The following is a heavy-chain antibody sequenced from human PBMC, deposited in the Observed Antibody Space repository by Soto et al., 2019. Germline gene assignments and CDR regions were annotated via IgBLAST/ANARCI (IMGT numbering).Heavy chain of an antibody. V-gene: IGHV3-13*01. CDR3: ASGGWGSSWYEGGSRIDS. CDR2: IGAAGDT. CDR1: GFTFSSYD. Sequence: EVQLVESGGGLVQPGGSLRLSCAASGFTFSSYDMHWVRQVTGKGLEWVSAIGAAGDTYYPDSVKGRFTISRENAKNSLYLQKNRLRAEETGVYYCASGGWGSSWYEGGSRIDSWGQGTLVTVSS. D-gene: IGHD6-13*01. J-gene: IGHJ4*02.